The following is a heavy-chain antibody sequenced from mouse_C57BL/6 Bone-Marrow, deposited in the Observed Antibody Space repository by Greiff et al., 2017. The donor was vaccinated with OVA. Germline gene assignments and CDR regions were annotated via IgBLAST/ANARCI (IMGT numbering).Heavy chain of an antibody. Sequence: QVQLKESGAELARPGASVKLSCKASGYTFTSYGMSWVKQRTGQGLEWIGEIYPRSGNTYYNEKFKGKATLTADKSSSTAYMDLRSLTSEDSAVYLCARVVPDELAYWGKGTLVTVSA. CDR1: GYTFTSYG. J-gene: IGHJ3*01. D-gene: IGHD1-1*02. V-gene: IGHV1-81*01. CDR2: IYPRSGNT. CDR3: ARVVPDELAY.